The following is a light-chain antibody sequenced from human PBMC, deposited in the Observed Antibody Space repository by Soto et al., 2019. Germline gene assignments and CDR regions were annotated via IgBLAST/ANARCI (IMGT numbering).Light chain of an antibody. Sequence: EMVMTQSSATLSVSPGERATLSCRATESLTNNLAWYQQRPGQAPRLLIYGASTRATGFPARFSGSGSGTDFTLTISSLQSEDFAIYYCQQYNNWPWTFGQGTKVDIK. J-gene: IGKJ1*01. CDR3: QQYNNWPWT. CDR1: ESLTNN. V-gene: IGKV3-15*01. CDR2: GAS.